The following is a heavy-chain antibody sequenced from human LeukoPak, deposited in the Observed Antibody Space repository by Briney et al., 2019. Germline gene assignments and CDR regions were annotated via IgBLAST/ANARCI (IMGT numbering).Heavy chain of an antibody. V-gene: IGHV4-61*09. CDR1: GGSISSGSYY. CDR3: VRFVGLAVAGTLYWSFDL. Sequence: SETLSLTCTVSGGSISSGSYYWAWIRQPAGRGLEWIGHIYTSGTTHCNPSLKSRVTISRDTSKNQFSLNLSSVTAADTAMYYCVRFVGLAVAGTLYWSFDLWGRDTLVTVSS. CDR2: IYTSGTT. D-gene: IGHD6-19*01. J-gene: IGHJ2*01.